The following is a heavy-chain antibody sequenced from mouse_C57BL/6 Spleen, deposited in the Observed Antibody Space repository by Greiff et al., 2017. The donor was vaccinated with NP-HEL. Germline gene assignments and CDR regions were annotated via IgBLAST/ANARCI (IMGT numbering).Heavy chain of an antibody. D-gene: IGHD2-2*01. Sequence: VQLQQSGAELVKPGASVKLSCKASGYTFTSYWMNWVKQRPGQGLEWIGMIHPNSGSTNYNEKFKSKATLTVDKSSSTAYMQLSSLTSEDSAVYYCAREGGYPYAMDYWGQGTSVTVSS. V-gene: IGHV1-64*01. CDR2: IHPNSGST. CDR1: GYTFTSYW. CDR3: AREGGYPYAMDY. J-gene: IGHJ4*01.